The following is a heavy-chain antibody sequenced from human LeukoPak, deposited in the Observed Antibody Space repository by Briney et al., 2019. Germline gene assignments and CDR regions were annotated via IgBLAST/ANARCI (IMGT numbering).Heavy chain of an antibody. D-gene: IGHD6-19*01. CDR3: AREEMADSSGWYIHYYYYMDV. CDR2: INHSGST. CDR1: GGSFSGYY. Sequence: SETLSLTCAVYGGSFSGYYWSWIRQPPGKGLEWIGEINHSGSTNYNPSLKSRVTISVDTSKNQFSLQLNSVTPEDTAVYYCAREEMADSSGWYIHYYYYMDVWGKGTTVTISS. J-gene: IGHJ6*03. V-gene: IGHV4-34*01.